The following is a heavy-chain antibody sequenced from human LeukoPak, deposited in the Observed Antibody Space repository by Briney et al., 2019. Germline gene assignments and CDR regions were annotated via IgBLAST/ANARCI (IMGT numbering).Heavy chain of an antibody. CDR2: IYHSGST. V-gene: IGHV4-30-2*01. D-gene: IGHD3-22*01. Sequence: PSQTLSLTCNVSGGSISSGGYYWSWIRQPPGKDLEWIGYIYHSGSTYYNPSLKSRVTISVDRSKNQFSLKLSSVTAADTAVYYCARAPYSSYGDYWGQGTLVTVAS. J-gene: IGHJ4*02. CDR1: GGSISSGGYY. CDR3: ARAPYSSYGDY.